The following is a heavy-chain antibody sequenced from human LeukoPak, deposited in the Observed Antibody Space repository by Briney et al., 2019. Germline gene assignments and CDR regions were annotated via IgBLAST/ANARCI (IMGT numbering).Heavy chain of an antibody. CDR3: ASISFGDRDPDAFDI. D-gene: IGHD3-10*01. CDR2: IYYSGST. J-gene: IGHJ3*02. CDR1: GGSISSYY. V-gene: IGHV4-59*01. Sequence: PSETLSLTCTVSGGSISSYYWGSIRQPPGKGLEWIGYIYYSGSTNYNPSLKSRVTISVDTSKNQFSLKLSSVTAADTAVYYCASISFGDRDPDAFDIWGQGTMVTVSS.